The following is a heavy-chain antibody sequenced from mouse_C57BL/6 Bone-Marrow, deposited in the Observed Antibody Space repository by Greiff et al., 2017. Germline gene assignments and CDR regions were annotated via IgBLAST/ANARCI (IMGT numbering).Heavy chain of an antibody. Sequence: VQLQQPGAELVKPGASVKMSCKASGYTFTSYWVHWVKQRPGRGLEWIGGIDPNSGGTKLNEKFKSKAILTVDKPSSTANMQLSSLTSEDSAVYYCERVGNYCGNYEFAYWGQGTLVPVSA. D-gene: IGHD2-1*01. CDR2: IDPNSGGT. CDR3: ERVGNYCGNYEFAY. V-gene: IGHV1-72*01. J-gene: IGHJ3*01. CDR1: GYTFTSYW.